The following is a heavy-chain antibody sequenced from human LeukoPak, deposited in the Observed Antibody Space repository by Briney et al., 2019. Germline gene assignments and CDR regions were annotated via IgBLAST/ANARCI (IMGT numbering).Heavy chain of an antibody. CDR3: AKDGSASDWFDP. CDR2: IRYDGSNK. V-gene: IGHV3-30*02. CDR1: GFTFSSYG. D-gene: IGHD3-10*01. Sequence: PGGSLRLSCAASGFTFSSYGMHWVRQAPGKGLEWVAFIRYDGSNKYYADSVKGRFTISRDNSKNTLYLQMNSLRAEDTAVYYCAKDGSASDWFDPWGQGTLVTVSS. J-gene: IGHJ5*02.